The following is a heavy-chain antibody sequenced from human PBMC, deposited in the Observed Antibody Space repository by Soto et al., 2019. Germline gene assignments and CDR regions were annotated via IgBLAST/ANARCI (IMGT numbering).Heavy chain of an antibody. Sequence: PSETLSLTCAVYGGSFSGYYWSWIRQPPGKGLEWIGEINHSGSTNYNPSLKSRVTISVDTSKNQFSLKLSSVTAADTAVYYCAGSGYYHNSGMDVWGQGTTVTAP. CDR2: INHSGST. D-gene: IGHD3-22*01. V-gene: IGHV4-34*01. CDR3: AGSGYYHNSGMDV. CDR1: GGSFSGYY. J-gene: IGHJ6*02.